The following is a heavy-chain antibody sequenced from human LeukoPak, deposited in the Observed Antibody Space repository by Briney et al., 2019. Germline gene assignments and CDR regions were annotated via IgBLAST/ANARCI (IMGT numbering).Heavy chain of an antibody. D-gene: IGHD3-3*01. CDR3: AKNYDFWSGYSFDY. V-gene: IGHV3-23*01. CDR1: GFTFINYG. CDR2: ISGSTGST. Sequence: PGGSLRLSCVGTGFTFINYGMSWVRQAPGKGLEWVSAISGSTGSTYYADSVKGRFTISRDNSKNTVYLQMNSLRAEDTAVYYCAKNYDFWSGYSFDYWGQGTLVTVSS. J-gene: IGHJ4*02.